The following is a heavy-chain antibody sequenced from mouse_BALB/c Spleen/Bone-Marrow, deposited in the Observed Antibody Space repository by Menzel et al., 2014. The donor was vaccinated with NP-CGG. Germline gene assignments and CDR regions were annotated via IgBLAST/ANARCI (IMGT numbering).Heavy chain of an antibody. CDR3: ARSPGEVNY. V-gene: IGHV14-3*02. J-gene: IGHJ3*01. Sequence: EVKVVESGAELVKPGASVKLSCTASGFNIKDAYMHWVKQRPEQGLEWIGRIYPANGNTEYDPKFQGKATITADTSSNTAYLHLSSLTSDDTAVYYCARSPGEVNYWGQGTLVTVSA. CDR1: GFNIKDAY. D-gene: IGHD1-3*01. CDR2: IYPANGNT.